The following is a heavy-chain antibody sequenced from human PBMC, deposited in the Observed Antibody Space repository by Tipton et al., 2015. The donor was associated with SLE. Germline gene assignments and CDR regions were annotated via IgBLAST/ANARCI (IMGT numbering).Heavy chain of an antibody. CDR1: GGSISSSSYY. D-gene: IGHD3-10*01. CDR3: ARVGDYYNSGSRVFDH. CDR2: ISHSGDT. J-gene: IGHJ4*02. Sequence: TLSLTCTVSGGSISSSSYYWGWIRQPPGKGLEWIGEISHSGDTDYNPSLKSRVTMSVDTSNNQFSLRLTSVTAADTAVYFCARVGDYYNSGSRVFDHWGQGILVTVSS. V-gene: IGHV4-39*07.